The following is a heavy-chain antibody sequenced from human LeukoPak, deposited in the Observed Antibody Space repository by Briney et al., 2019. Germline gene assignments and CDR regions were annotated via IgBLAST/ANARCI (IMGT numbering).Heavy chain of an antibody. Sequence: GMSLRLSCAASGFTFSNFAMHWVRQTPGKGLEWVAVISYDGSNRYYADSVKGRFTISRDSSKNTLYLQMNSLRDEDTANYYCARAGCSSTSCCPEYWGQGTLVTVPT. D-gene: IGHD2-2*01. CDR2: ISYDGSNR. CDR3: ARAGCSSTSCCPEY. CDR1: GFTFSNFA. V-gene: IGHV3-30*04. J-gene: IGHJ4*02.